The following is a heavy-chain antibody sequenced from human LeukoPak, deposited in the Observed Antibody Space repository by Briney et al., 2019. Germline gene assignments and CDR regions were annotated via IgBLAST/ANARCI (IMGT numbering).Heavy chain of an antibody. J-gene: IGHJ6*03. V-gene: IGHV3-9*01. CDR3: ARAEGAKKCYYDSGYMDV. CDR2: ISWNSGSI. CDR1: GFTFDDYA. D-gene: IGHD3-22*01. Sequence: GGSLRLFCAASGFTFDDYAMHWVRQAPGKGLEWVSGISWNSGSIGYADSVKGRFTISRDNAKNSLYLQMNSLRAEDTAVYYCARAEGAKKCYYDSGYMDVWGKGTTVTVSS.